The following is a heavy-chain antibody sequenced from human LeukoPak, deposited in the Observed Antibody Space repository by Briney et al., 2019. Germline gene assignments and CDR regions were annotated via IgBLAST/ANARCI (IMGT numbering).Heavy chain of an antibody. V-gene: IGHV4-34*01. CDR3: ARARSIAPRHETIFDD. Sequence: SETLSLTCAVSGGSFSGYYWGWIRQPPGKGLEWIGNFYHGGSTYYNPSLKSRVTISVDTSKNQFSLNLSSVTAADTAVYYCARARSIAPRHETIFDDWGEGTLVTVSS. D-gene: IGHD6-6*01. CDR1: GGSFSGYY. CDR2: FYHGGST. J-gene: IGHJ4*02.